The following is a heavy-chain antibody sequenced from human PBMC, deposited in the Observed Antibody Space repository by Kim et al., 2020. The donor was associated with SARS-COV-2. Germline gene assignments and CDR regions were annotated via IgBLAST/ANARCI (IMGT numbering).Heavy chain of an antibody. J-gene: IGHJ6*01. CDR3: AQVQGLGYWSSSSCSYY. D-gene: IGHD2-2*01. V-gene: IGHV3-23*01. Sequence: GGSLRLSCAASGFTFSSYDISWVRQAPGKGLEWVSTISASGGVTNYADSVKGRFNISRDNPMNTVYLQMISLRAADKAIYYCAQVQGLGYWSSSSCSYY. CDR2: ISASGGVT. CDR1: GFTFSSYD.